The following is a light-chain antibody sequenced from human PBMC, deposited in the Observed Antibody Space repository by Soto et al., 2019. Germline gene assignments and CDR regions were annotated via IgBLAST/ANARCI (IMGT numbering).Light chain of an antibody. V-gene: IGKV3-15*01. J-gene: IGKJ2*01. CDR1: QAIRTN. CDR2: GSP. Sequence: ELVMPQDPVSLSVSPGERVTLSCRASQAIRTNLARYQQKAGQAPRLLIHGSPTRATGIPARFSGSESGTEFTLAISSLQSEEFAVYYCQQYNHWPPGYTFGQGTKVDIK. CDR3: QQYNHWPPGYT.